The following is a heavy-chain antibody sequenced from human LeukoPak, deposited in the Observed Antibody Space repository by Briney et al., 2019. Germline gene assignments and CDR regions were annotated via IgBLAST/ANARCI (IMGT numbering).Heavy chain of an antibody. CDR1: GFTFSSYA. Sequence: GGSLRLSCAASGFTFSSYAMTGVRQAPGKGLEWVSSINNSGTDTYYEDSVKGRFTISRDNSKNTLFLHINSLSAEDTAVYYCAAAVNTGRAEHYWGQGTLVTVSS. CDR3: AAAVNTGRAEHY. V-gene: IGHV3-23*01. CDR2: INNSGTDT. D-gene: IGHD4-17*01. J-gene: IGHJ4*02.